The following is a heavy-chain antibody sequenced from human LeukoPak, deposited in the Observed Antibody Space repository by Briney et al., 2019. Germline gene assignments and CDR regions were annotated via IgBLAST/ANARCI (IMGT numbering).Heavy chain of an antibody. V-gene: IGHV5-51*01. Sequence: GESLQISCQGSGYSFTSYWIGWVRQMPGKGLEWMGIIYPGDSDTRYSPSFQGQVTISADKSISTAYLQWSSLKASDTAMYYCARHRSYYDFWSGYYTKGDAFDIWGQGTMVTVSS. D-gene: IGHD3-3*01. CDR2: IYPGDSDT. CDR1: GYSFTSYW. CDR3: ARHRSYYDFWSGYYTKGDAFDI. J-gene: IGHJ3*02.